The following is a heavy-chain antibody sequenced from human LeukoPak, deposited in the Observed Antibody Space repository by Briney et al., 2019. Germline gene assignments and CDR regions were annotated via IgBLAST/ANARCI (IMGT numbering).Heavy chain of an antibody. V-gene: IGHV3-7*01. J-gene: IGHJ6*03. CDR2: IKQDGSEK. D-gene: IGHD3-3*01. CDR1: GFTFSSYW. Sequence: GGSLRLSCAASGFTFSSYWMSWVRQAPGKGLEWVANIKQDGSEKYYVDSVKGRFTISRDNAKNSLYLQMNSLRAEDTAVYYCAREGNSGITIFGVVSSPYYYYMDVWGKGTTVTVSS. CDR3: AREGNSGITIFGVVSSPYYYYMDV.